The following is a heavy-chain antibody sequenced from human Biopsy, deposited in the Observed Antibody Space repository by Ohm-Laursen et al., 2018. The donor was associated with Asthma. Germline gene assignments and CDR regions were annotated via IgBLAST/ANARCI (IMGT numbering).Heavy chain of an antibody. V-gene: IGHV3-33*01. CDR1: GFTLSSYG. J-gene: IGHJ4*02. Sequence: SLRLSCAASGFTLSSYGMHWVRQAPGKGLEWVAVIWYDGSNKYYADSVKGRFTISIDNSKNTLYLQMNSLRAEDTAVYYCARDFYDSSGYLHFDYWGQGTLVTVSS. CDR2: IWYDGSNK. D-gene: IGHD3-22*01. CDR3: ARDFYDSSGYLHFDY.